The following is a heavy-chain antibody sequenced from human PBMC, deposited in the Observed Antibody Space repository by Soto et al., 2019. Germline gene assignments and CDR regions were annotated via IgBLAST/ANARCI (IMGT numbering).Heavy chain of an antibody. D-gene: IGHD2-15*01. V-gene: IGHV1-69*08. CDR2: IIPILGIA. CDR1: GGTFSSYT. CDR3: ARERQDSGGSTPMGY. J-gene: IGHJ4*02. Sequence: QVQLVQSGAEVKKPGSSVKVSCKASGGTFSSYTISWVRQAPGQGLEWMGRIIPILGIANYAQKFQGRVTITADKPTSTAYMELSSLRSEDTAVYYCARERQDSGGSTPMGYWGQGTLVTVSS.